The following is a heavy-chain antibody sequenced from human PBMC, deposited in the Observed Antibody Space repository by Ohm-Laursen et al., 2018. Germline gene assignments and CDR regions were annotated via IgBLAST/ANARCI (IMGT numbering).Heavy chain of an antibody. V-gene: IGHV3-23*01. Sequence: SLRLSCTASGFTFSTYWMNWIRQAPGKGLEWVSAIGGNGGGTFYADSVKGRFTISRDNSMNTVYLQMNSLRAEDTALYYCAKGYYGVPVDSWGQGTLVTVSS. CDR2: IGGNGGGT. J-gene: IGHJ4*02. CDR3: AKGYYGVPVDS. D-gene: IGHD4-17*01. CDR1: GFTFSTYW.